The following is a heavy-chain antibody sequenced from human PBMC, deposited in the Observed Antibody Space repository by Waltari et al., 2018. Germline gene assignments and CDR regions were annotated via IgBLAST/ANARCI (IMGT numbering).Heavy chain of an antibody. V-gene: IGHV4-30-4*08. CDR1: GGSISSGDYY. D-gene: IGHD2-15*01. J-gene: IGHJ5*02. CDR2: IYYSGST. Sequence: QVQLQESGPGLVKPSQTLSLTCTVSGGSISSGDYYWSWIRQPPGKGLEWIGYIYYSGSTYYNPSLKSRVTISVDTSKNQFSLKLSSVTAADTAVYYCAREAQPYCSGGSCHPGNWFDPWGQGTLVTVSS. CDR3: AREAQPYCSGGSCHPGNWFDP.